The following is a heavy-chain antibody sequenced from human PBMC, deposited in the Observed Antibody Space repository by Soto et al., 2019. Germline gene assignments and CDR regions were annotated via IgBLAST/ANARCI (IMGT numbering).Heavy chain of an antibody. V-gene: IGHV3-7*05. CDR3: ARDLGYYDFGDYYYYGMDV. Sequence: GGSLRLSCAASGVTFSSYWMSWVRQAPGKGLDWVANIKQDGSEKYYVDSVKGRFTISRDNAKNSLYLQMNSLRAEDTAVYYCARDLGYYDFGDYYYYGMDVWGQGTTVTVSS. J-gene: IGHJ6*02. CDR2: IKQDGSEK. CDR1: GVTFSSYW. D-gene: IGHD3-3*01.